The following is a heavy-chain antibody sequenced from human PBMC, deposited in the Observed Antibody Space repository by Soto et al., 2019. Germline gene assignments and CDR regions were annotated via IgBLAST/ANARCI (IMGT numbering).Heavy chain of an antibody. D-gene: IGHD2-2*01. CDR2: IIPIFGTA. CDR1: GGTFSSYA. Sequence: QVQLVQSGAEVKKPGSSVEVSCKASGGTFSSYAISWVRQAPGQGLEWMGGIIPIFGTANYAQKFQGRVTITADESTSTAYMELSSLRSEDTAVYHCASPSTRWSNYYYGMDVWGQGTTVTVSS. CDR3: ASPSTRWSNYYYGMDV. V-gene: IGHV1-69*01. J-gene: IGHJ6*02.